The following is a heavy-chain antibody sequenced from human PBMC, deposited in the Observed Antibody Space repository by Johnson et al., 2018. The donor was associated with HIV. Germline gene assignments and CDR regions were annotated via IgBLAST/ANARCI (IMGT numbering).Heavy chain of an antibody. V-gene: IGHV3-23*04. D-gene: IGHD3-10*01. CDR3: ARGNLYYSTDAFDI. CDR1: GFTVSNNF. Sequence: VQLVESGGGLMQPGGSLRLSCVASGFTVSNNFMSWVRQAPGKGLEWVSAISGSDHSTYYADSVKGRFTISRDNSKNTLYLHMNSLRVEDTAVYYCARGNLYYSTDAFDIWGQGTMVTVSS. CDR2: ISGSDHST. J-gene: IGHJ3*02.